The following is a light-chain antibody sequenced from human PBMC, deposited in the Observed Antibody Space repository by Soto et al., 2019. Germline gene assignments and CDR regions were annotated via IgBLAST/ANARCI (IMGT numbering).Light chain of an antibody. V-gene: IGLV1-51*01. CDR2: DNN. CDR3: GTWESYLSVGV. CDR1: GSNIGSNS. Sequence: QSVLTQPPSVSAAPGQTVTISCSGSGSNIGSNSVSWYQQVPGTAPKLLLYDNNKRPSGIPDRFFGSKSGTSATLGITGLQTADEADYYCGTWESYLSVGVFGGGTKLTV. J-gene: IGLJ2*01.